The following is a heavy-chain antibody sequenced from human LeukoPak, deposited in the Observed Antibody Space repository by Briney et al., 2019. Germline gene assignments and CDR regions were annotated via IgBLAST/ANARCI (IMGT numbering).Heavy chain of an antibody. CDR3: ARAGQQLVSYFQH. V-gene: IGHV4-59*01. CDR2: IYYSGST. Sequence: PSETLSLTCTVSGGPISSYYWSWIRQPPGKGLEWIGYIYYSGSTNYNPSLKSRVTISVDTSKNQFSLKLSSVTAADTAVYYCARAGQQLVSYFQHWGQGTLVTVSS. D-gene: IGHD6-13*01. J-gene: IGHJ1*01. CDR1: GGPISSYY.